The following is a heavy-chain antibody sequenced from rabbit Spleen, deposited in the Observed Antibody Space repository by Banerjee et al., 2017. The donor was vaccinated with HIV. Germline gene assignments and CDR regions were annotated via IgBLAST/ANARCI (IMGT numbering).Heavy chain of an antibody. CDR2: IRFADGVL. CDR3: ATMDLNAADYKM. D-gene: IGHD3-1*01. V-gene: IGHV1S40*01. J-gene: IGHJ4*02. Sequence: QSLEESGGDLVKPGASLTLTCKASGFSFSGGYDMSWVRQAPGKGLEWIGRIRFADGVLWYATWAKGRFTISKTSSTTVTLQMTSLTAADTATYFCATMDLNAADYKMWGQGTLVTVS. CDR1: GFSFSGGYD.